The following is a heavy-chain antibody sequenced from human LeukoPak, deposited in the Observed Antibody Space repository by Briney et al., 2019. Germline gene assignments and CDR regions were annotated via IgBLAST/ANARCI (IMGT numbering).Heavy chain of an antibody. CDR1: GYTFTSYA. Sequence: GASVNVSCKASGYTFTSYAMHWVRQAPGQRLEWMGWINAGNGNTKYSQKFQGRVTITRDTSASTAYMELSSLRSEDTAVYYCARSTTIFGVVTTSYYYYGMDVWGQGTTVTVSS. D-gene: IGHD3-3*01. CDR2: INAGNGNT. J-gene: IGHJ6*02. V-gene: IGHV1-3*01. CDR3: ARSTTIFGVVTTSYYYYGMDV.